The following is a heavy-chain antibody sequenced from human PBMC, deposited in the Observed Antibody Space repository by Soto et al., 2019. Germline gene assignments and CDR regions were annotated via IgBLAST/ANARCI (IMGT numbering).Heavy chain of an antibody. CDR3: ARYHKWDGMDV. CDR2: IYYSGTT. J-gene: IGHJ6*01. D-gene: IGHD1-26*01. V-gene: IGHV4-31*03. CDR1: GGSFSSDSFI. Sequence: SATLSLTCSVSGGSFSSDSFIWSWVRQFPGKGLEWIGYIYYSGTTYYNPSLRSRVIMSVDKSKNQFSLKLSYVTAADTAVYSCARYHKWDGMDVWGQGTTVTVSS.